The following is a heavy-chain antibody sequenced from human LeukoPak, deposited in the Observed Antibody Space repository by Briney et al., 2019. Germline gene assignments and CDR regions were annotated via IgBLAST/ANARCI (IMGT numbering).Heavy chain of an antibody. D-gene: IGHD1-1*01. CDR3: ARGSPQNWNDAADAFDI. Sequence: SETLSLTCTVSGGSISSSSYYWGWIRQPPGKGLEWIGSIYYSGSTYYNPSLKSRVTISVDTSKNQFSLKLSSVTAADTAVYYCARGSPQNWNDAADAFDIWGQGTMVTVSS. CDR1: GGSISSSSYY. V-gene: IGHV4-39*07. J-gene: IGHJ3*02. CDR2: IYYSGST.